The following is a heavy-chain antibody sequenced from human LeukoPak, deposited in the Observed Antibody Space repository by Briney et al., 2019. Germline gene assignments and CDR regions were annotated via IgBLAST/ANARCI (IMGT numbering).Heavy chain of an antibody. CDR1: GGSISSSSYY. Sequence: SETLSLTCTVSGGSISSSSYYWNWIRQPAGKGLEWIGRIYTSGSTNYSPSLKSRVTISVGTSKNQFSLKLSSVTAADTAVYYCASYYGDYGGAFDIWGQGTMVTVSS. CDR3: ASYYGDYGGAFDI. J-gene: IGHJ3*02. V-gene: IGHV4-61*02. CDR2: IYTSGST. D-gene: IGHD4-17*01.